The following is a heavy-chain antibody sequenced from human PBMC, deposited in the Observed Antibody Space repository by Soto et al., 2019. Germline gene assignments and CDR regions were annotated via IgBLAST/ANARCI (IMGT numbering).Heavy chain of an antibody. D-gene: IGHD3-16*01. CDR2: IVVGSGDT. J-gene: IGHJ5*02. V-gene: IGHV1-58*01. CDR1: GYTFTNSA. Sequence: QMQLVQSGPEVKKPGTSVKVSCKGSGYTFTNSAVQWVRQARGQRLEWMGWIVVGSGDTKYAQKCQERVTFTSDVSTSTAYMELSSLASEEPGVYSCAAEGAYLWGQGTGVTVSS. CDR3: AAEGAYL.